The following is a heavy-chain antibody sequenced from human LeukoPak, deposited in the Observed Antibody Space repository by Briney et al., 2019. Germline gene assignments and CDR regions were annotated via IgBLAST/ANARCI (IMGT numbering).Heavy chain of an antibody. J-gene: IGHJ4*02. CDR2: ISYDGSNK. D-gene: IGHD6-19*01. CDR1: GFTFSSYA. V-gene: IGHV3-30*04. Sequence: GGSLRLSCAASGFTFSSYAMHWVRQAPGKGLEWVAVISYDGSNKYYADSVKGRFTISRDNYKNPLYLQMNSLRAEATAVYYCAREAVAGNFDYWGQGTLVTVSS. CDR3: AREAVAGNFDY.